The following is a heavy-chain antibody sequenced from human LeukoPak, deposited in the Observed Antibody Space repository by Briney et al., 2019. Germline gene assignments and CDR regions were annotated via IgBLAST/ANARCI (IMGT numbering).Heavy chain of an antibody. Sequence: SETLSPTCAVYGGSFSGYYWSWIRQPPGKGLEWIGEINHSGSTNYNPSLKSRVTISVDTSKNQFSLKLSSVTAADTAVYYCARLAPMVRGVPRYYFDYWGQGTLVTVSS. CDR2: INHSGST. CDR1: GGSFSGYY. J-gene: IGHJ4*02. V-gene: IGHV4-34*01. D-gene: IGHD3-10*01. CDR3: ARLAPMVRGVPRYYFDY.